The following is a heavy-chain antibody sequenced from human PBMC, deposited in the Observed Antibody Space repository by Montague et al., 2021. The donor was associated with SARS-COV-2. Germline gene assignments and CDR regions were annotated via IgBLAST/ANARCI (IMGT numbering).Heavy chain of an antibody. CDR1: GDSITNTRYF. V-gene: IGHV4-39*01. CDR2: IYHNGKT. D-gene: IGHD1-26*01. J-gene: IGHJ4*02. Sequence: SETRSLTCNVSGDSITNTRYFWGWIRQPPGKALEWIGSIYHNGKTYYNPSLERRALLSIDTSKNQFSLRLSSVIASDTAVYYCAVGLNYFFDYWGQGFLVSVSS. CDR3: AVGLNYFFDY.